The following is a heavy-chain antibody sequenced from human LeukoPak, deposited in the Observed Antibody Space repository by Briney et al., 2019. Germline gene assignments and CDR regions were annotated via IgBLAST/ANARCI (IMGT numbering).Heavy chain of an antibody. CDR1: GFTIKSRY. CDR2: TYSDGST. CDR3: ARALGSSGYGLYFDS. V-gene: IGHV3-66*01. D-gene: IGHD3-22*01. J-gene: IGHJ4*02. Sequence: GGSLRLSCAASGFTIKSRYMNWVRQAPGKGLEWVSVTYSDGSTPYADSVKGRFTISRDNSKNTLYLQMNILRAEDTAVYHCARALGSSGYGLYFDSWGQGTLVTVSS.